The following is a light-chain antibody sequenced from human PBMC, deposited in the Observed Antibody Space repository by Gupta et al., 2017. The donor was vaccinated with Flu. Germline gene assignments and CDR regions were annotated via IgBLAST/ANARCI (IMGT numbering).Light chain of an antibody. CDR1: SSDVGGYNY. V-gene: IGLV2-8*01. CDR2: EVS. J-gene: IGLJ1*01. CDR3: SSYAGSNNV. Sequence: QSALTQPPSASGSPGQSVTISCTGTSSDVGGYNYVSWYQQQPGKAPKRMIFEVSTRPSGVPDRFSGSKSGNTAPLTVSGLQAEDEADYSCSSYAGSNNVFGTGPKVTVL.